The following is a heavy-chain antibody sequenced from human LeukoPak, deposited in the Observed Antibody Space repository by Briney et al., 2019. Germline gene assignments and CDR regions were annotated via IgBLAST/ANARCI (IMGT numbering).Heavy chain of an antibody. V-gene: IGHV3-21*01. CDR1: GFTFSSYS. D-gene: IGHD5-24*01. Sequence: GGSLRLSCEAPGFTFSSYSMNWVRQAPGKGLEWVSSISSSGTYIYYADSVKGRFTTSRDYAKNSLDLQMNSLRAEDTAVYYCTRGDRDGYRLYYFDYWGQGILVTVSS. J-gene: IGHJ4*02. CDR2: ISSSGTYI. CDR3: TRGDRDGYRLYYFDY.